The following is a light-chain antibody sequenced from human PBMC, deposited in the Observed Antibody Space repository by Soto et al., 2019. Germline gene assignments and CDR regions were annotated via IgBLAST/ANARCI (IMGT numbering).Light chain of an antibody. V-gene: IGKV1-5*01. CDR2: DAS. CDR3: QQYNTYLRT. Sequence: DIQMTQSPSTLSASVGDRVTITCRASQSSSSWLAWYQQKPGKAPKLLIYDASSLESGVPSRFSGSGSGTEFTLTISSLQPDDFATYYCQQYNTYLRTFGGGTKVDIK. CDR1: QSSSSW. J-gene: IGKJ4*01.